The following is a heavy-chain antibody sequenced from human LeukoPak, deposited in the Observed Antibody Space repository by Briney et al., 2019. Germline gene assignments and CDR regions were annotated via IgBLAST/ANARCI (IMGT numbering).Heavy chain of an antibody. CDR2: IYSGGST. CDR3: ARAVAAAGSHAYAFDI. V-gene: IGHV3-66*01. CDR1: GFTVSSNY. J-gene: IGHJ3*02. Sequence: PGGSLRLSCAASGFTVSSNYMSWVRQAPGKGLEWVSVIYSGGSTYYADSVKGRFTISRDNSKNTLYLQMNGLRAEDTAVYYCARAVAAAGSHAYAFDIWGQGTMVTVSS. D-gene: IGHD6-13*01.